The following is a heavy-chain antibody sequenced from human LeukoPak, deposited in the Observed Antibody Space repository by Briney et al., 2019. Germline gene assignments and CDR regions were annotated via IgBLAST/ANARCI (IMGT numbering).Heavy chain of an antibody. J-gene: IGHJ4*02. Sequence: GGSLRLSCAASVFTFSNYAMSWVRQAPGKGREWVSGISGSGGDTYYADSVKGRFTISRDNSKNTLYLQMNSLRAEDTAVYYCAKDRSCTNNICHGDFDYWGQGTLVTVSS. D-gene: IGHD2-8*01. V-gene: IGHV3-23*01. CDR2: ISGSGGDT. CDR1: VFTFSNYA. CDR3: AKDRSCTNNICHGDFDY.